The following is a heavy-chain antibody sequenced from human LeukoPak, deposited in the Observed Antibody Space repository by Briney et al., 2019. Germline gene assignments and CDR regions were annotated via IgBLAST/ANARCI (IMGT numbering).Heavy chain of an antibody. J-gene: IGHJ2*01. Sequence: GGALRLSCAASGFTFGNYAMSWVRQAPGKGVEWGSSISGSGDSTYYADSMKGRFTLSRDNSKGTLYLQMNNLRAEDTAVYYCASSGFCSGGSCSLRYWYFDLWGRGTLVTVSS. D-gene: IGHD2-15*01. CDR2: ISGSGDST. CDR3: ASSGFCSGGSCSLRYWYFDL. V-gene: IGHV3-23*01. CDR1: GFTFGNYA.